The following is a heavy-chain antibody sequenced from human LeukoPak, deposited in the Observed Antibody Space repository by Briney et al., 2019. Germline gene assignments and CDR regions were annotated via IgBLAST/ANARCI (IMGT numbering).Heavy chain of an antibody. CDR1: GGSISSYY. J-gene: IGHJ6*03. V-gene: IGHV4-4*07. CDR3: ARGRIAVAGYYYYYYMDV. CDR2: IYTSGST. D-gene: IGHD6-19*01. Sequence: PSETLSLTCTVSGGSISSYYWSWIGQPAGKGLEWIGRIYTSGSTNYNPSLKSRVTMSVDTSKNQFSLKLSSVTAADTAVYYCARGRIAVAGYYYYYYMDVWGKGTTVTVSS.